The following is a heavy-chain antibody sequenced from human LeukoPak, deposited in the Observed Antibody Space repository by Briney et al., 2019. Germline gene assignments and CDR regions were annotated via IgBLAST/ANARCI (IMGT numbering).Heavy chain of an antibody. CDR2: ISAYNGNT. Sequence: GASVKVSCKASGYTFTSYGISWVRQAPGQGLEWMGWISAYNGNTNYAQKLQGRVTMTTDTSTSRAYMELRSLRSDDTAVYCCARDHSTRYKWFDPWRQGTLVTVSS. CDR3: ARDHSTRYKWFDP. V-gene: IGHV1-18*01. CDR1: GYTFTSYG. J-gene: IGHJ5*02.